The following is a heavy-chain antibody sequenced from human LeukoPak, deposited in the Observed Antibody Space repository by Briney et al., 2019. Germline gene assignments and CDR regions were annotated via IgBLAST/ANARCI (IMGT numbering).Heavy chain of an antibody. CDR2: IKSDGRT. V-gene: IGHV3-74*01. Sequence: PGGSLRLSCAASGFTLSGYWMHWVRHAPGKGLVWVSRIKSDGRTNYADSVKGRFTISRDNAKNTVSLQMNSLRAEDTGVYYCARAPSEIGGYYPEYFRHWGQGTLVIVSS. CDR3: ARAPSEIGGYYPEYFRH. J-gene: IGHJ1*01. D-gene: IGHD3-22*01. CDR1: GFTLSGYW.